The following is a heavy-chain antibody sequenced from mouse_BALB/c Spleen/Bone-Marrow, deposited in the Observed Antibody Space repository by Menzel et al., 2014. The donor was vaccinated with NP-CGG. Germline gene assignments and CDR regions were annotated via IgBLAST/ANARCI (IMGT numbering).Heavy chain of an antibody. V-gene: IGHV4-1*02. J-gene: IGHJ3*01. CDR1: GFDFSRYW. Sequence: EVQGVESGGGLVQPGGSLKLSCAASGFDFSRYWMSWVRQAPGKGLEWIGEINPDSSTINYTPSLKDKFIISRDNAKNTQYLQMSKVRSEDTALYCCTRLGYYGTFAYWGQGTLVTVSA. D-gene: IGHD1-1*01. CDR3: TRLGYYGTFAY. CDR2: INPDSSTI.